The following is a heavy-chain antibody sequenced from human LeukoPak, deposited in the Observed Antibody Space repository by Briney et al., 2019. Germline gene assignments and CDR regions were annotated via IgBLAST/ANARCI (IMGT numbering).Heavy chain of an antibody. J-gene: IGHJ4*02. CDR2: IDPSDSYT. D-gene: IGHD5-12*01. Sequence: GESLKISCKGSGYTFTNHWVSWVRQMPGKGLEWMGKIDPSDSYTNYSPSFQGHVTISADKSISTAYLQWSSLKASDTAMYYCARAPDSDSGYDYFDYWGQGTLVTVSS. CDR3: ARAPDSDSGYDYFDY. CDR1: GYTFTNHW. V-gene: IGHV5-10-1*01.